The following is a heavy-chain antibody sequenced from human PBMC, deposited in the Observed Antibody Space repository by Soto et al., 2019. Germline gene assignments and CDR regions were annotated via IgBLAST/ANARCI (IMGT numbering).Heavy chain of an antibody. V-gene: IGHV1-8*01. CDR2: MNPNSGNT. D-gene: IGHD1-26*01. J-gene: IGHJ6*02. Sequence: QVQLVQSGAEVKKPGASVKVSCKASGYTFTSYDINWVRQATGQGLEWMGWMNPNSGNTGYAQKFQGRVTMTRNTSMSTAYVELSSLGSEDTAVYYCARGVFPSPLVDRGMDVWGQGTTVTVSS. CDR1: GYTFTSYD. CDR3: ARGVFPSPLVDRGMDV.